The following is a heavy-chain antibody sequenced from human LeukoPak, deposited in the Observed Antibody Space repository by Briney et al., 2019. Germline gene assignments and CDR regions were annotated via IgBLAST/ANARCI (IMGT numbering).Heavy chain of an antibody. V-gene: IGHV1-46*01. J-gene: IGHJ4*02. CDR2: INPDSGRT. CDR1: GYTFTNYY. D-gene: IGHD6-13*01. CDR3: ARGGQQLFLDY. Sequence: GASVKVSCKASGYTFTNYYIHWVRQAPGQGLEWMGIINPDSGRTTYAQNFQGRVTMTRDTSTSTVYMELSSLRSEDTAVYYCARGGQQLFLDYWGQGTLVTVSS.